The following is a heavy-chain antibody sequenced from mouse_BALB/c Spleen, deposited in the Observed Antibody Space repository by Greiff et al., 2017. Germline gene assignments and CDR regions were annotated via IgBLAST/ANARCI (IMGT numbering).Heavy chain of an antibody. D-gene: IGHD1-1*01. V-gene: IGHV1-69*02. CDR1: GYTFTSYW. Sequence: QVQLQQPGAELVKPGAPVKLSCTASGYTFTSYWMNWVKQRPGRGLEWIGRIDPSDSETHYNQKFKDKATLTVDKSSSTAYIQLSSLTSEDSAVYYCARGGYYNGSSYDYYAMDDWGQGTSVTVSS. J-gene: IGHJ4*01. CDR2: IDPSDSET. CDR3: ARGGYYNGSSYDYYAMDD.